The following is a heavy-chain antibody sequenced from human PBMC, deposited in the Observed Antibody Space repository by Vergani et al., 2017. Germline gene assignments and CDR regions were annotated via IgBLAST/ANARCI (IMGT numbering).Heavy chain of an antibody. Sequence: QVQLQESGPGLVKPSQTLSLTCSVSGGSINSGDYYWSWIRQSPGKGLEWIGYIYSSGSPSVLSGSTDYNPSLKSRVIVSVDTSNNQFSLKLSSVIAADTAVYYCAKDFRGSYSHGVDYWGQGTLVTVSS. CDR3: AKDFRGSYSHGVDY. CDR1: GGSINSGDYY. D-gene: IGHD1-26*01. CDR2: IYSSGSPSVLSGST. J-gene: IGHJ4*02. V-gene: IGHV4-30-4*01.